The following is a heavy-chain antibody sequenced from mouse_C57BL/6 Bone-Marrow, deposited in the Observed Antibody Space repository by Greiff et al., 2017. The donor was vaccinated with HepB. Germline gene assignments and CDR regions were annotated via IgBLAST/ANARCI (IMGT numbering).Heavy chain of an antibody. CDR2: IYPSDSET. J-gene: IGHJ3*01. CDR3: ARWGDGNSSWFAY. Sequence: QVQLKQPGAELVRPGSSVKLSCKASGYTFTSYWMDWVKQRPGQGLEWIGNIYPSDSETHYNQKFKDKATLTVDKSSSTAYMQLSSLTSEDSAVYYCARWGDGNSSWFAYWGQGTLVTVSA. D-gene: IGHD2-1*01. V-gene: IGHV1-61*01. CDR1: GYTFTSYW.